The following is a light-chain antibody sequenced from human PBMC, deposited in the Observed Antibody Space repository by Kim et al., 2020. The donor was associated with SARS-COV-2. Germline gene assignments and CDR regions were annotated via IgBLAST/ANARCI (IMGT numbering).Light chain of an antibody. V-gene: IGLV10-54*02. J-gene: IGLJ2*01. Sequence: QTATLTCNGNSNIVGNQGAAWLQQHQGHPPKLLSYRNNNRPSGISERFSASRSGNTASLTITGLQPEDEADYYCSALDSSLTHVVFGGGTQLTVL. CDR3: SALDSSLTHVV. CDR1: SNIVGNQG. CDR2: RNN.